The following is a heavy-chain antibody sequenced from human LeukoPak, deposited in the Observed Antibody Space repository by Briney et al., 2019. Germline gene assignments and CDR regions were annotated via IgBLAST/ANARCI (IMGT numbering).Heavy chain of an antibody. J-gene: IGHJ6*03. D-gene: IGHD2-2*01. V-gene: IGHV4-34*01. CDR2: INHSGST. Sequence: SETLSLTCAVYGGSFSGYYWSWIRQPPGKGLEWIGEINHSGSTNYNPSLKSRVTISVDTSKNQFSLKLSSVTAADTAVYYCARDYVVVVPAAPHYYYYMDVWGKGTTVTVSS. CDR1: GGSFSGYY. CDR3: ARDYVVVVPAAPHYYYYMDV.